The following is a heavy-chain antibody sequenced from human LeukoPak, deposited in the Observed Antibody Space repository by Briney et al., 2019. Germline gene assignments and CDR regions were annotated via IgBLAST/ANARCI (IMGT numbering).Heavy chain of an antibody. J-gene: IGHJ4*02. CDR3: AKGGGLWFGAPSFDY. V-gene: IGHV3-30*02. CDR2: IRYDGSNK. Sequence: PGGSLRLSCAASGFTFSSYGMHWVRQAPGKGLEWVAFIRYDGSNKYYAYSVKGRFTISRDNSKNTLYLQMNSLRAEDTAVYYCAKGGGLWFGAPSFDYWGQGTLVTVSS. D-gene: IGHD3-10*01. CDR1: GFTFSSYG.